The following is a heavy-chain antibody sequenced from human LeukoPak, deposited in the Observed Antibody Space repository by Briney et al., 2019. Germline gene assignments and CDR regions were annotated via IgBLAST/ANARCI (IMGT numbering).Heavy chain of an antibody. CDR1: GFTLSSYA. CDR2: ISGSGGST. Sequence: GGSLRLSCAASGFTLSSYAMSWVRQAPGKGLEWVSAISGSGGSTYYADSVKGRFTISRDNSKNTLYLQMNSLRAEGTAVYYCAVYSSSWFAPFDYWGQGTLVTVSS. V-gene: IGHV3-23*01. J-gene: IGHJ4*02. CDR3: AVYSSSWFAPFDY. D-gene: IGHD6-13*01.